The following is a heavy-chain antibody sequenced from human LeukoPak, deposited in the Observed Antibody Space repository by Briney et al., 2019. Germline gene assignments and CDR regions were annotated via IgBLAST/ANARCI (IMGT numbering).Heavy chain of an antibody. D-gene: IGHD5-12*01. J-gene: IGHJ4*02. Sequence: GGSLRLSCAASGFTFSSYSMNWVRQAPGKGLEWVSSISSSSSYIYYADSVKGRFTISRDNAKNSLYLQMNSLRAEDTAVYYCARDFPLVVATIRTVGYFDYWGQGTLVTVSS. CDR3: ARDFPLVVATIRTVGYFDY. V-gene: IGHV3-21*01. CDR1: GFTFSSYS. CDR2: ISSSSSYI.